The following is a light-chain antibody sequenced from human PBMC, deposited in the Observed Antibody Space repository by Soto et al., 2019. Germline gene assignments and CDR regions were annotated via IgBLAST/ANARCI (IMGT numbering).Light chain of an antibody. J-gene: IGKJ3*01. CDR1: QSVTNNY. Sequence: EFVMTQSPGTLSLSPGERATLSCRASQSVTNNYLAWYQQKPGQAPRLLIRGVSSRAAGIPDRFSGSGSGTDFTLTISRLEPEDFAVYYCQQYGGSPLVTFGPGTKVDIK. CDR2: GVS. CDR3: QQYGGSPLVT. V-gene: IGKV3-20*01.